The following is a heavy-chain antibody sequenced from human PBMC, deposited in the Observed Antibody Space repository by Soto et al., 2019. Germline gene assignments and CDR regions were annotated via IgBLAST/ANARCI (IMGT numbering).Heavy chain of an antibody. CDR2: IVVGSGNT. J-gene: IGHJ4*02. D-gene: IGHD1-1*01. V-gene: IGHV1-58*02. CDR1: GFTFTSSA. Sequence: SVKVSCKASGFTFTSSAMRWVRQARGQRLEWIGWIVVGSGNTNYAQKFQERVTITRDTSTSTVYMELSSLRSEDTAIYYCSRGYPPRDQLGNLPGAFWGQGTLVTVSS. CDR3: SRGYPPRDQLGNLPGAF.